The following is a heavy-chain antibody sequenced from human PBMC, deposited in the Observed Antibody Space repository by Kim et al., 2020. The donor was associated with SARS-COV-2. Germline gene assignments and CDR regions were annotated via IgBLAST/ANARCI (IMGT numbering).Heavy chain of an antibody. V-gene: IGHV3-23*01. J-gene: IGHJ4*02. Sequence: GGSLRLSCAASGFTFSSYAMSWVRQAPGKGLEWVSAISGSGGSTYYADSVKGRFTISRDNSKNTLYLQMNSLRAEDTAVYYCAKDPRHIVVVTAIDDYWGQGTLVTVSS. CDR3: AKDPRHIVVVTAIDDY. D-gene: IGHD2-21*02. CDR1: GFTFSSYA. CDR2: ISGSGGST.